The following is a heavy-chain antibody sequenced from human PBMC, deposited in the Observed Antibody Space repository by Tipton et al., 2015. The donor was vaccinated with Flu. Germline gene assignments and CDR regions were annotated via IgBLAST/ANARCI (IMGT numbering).Heavy chain of an antibody. Sequence: QSGPEVKKPGASVKVSCKASGYTFTSYDINWVRQATGQGLEWMGWMNPNSGNTGYAQKFQGRVTMTRNTSISTAYMELSSLRSEDTAVYYCARARRIAARPQNWFDPWGQGTLVTVSS. J-gene: IGHJ5*02. CDR2: MNPNSGNT. V-gene: IGHV1-8*01. CDR3: ARARRIAARPQNWFDP. D-gene: IGHD6-6*01. CDR1: GYTFTSYD.